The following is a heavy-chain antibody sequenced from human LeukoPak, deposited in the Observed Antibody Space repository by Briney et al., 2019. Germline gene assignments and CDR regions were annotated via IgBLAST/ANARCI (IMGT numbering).Heavy chain of an antibody. CDR3: ATVPYSGSYYPDR. CDR2: ISSSGIYT. CDR1: GFTFSDYY. D-gene: IGHD1-26*01. J-gene: IGHJ5*02. Sequence: PGGSLRLSCAASGFTFSDYYMTWICKTPGKGLEWVSYISSSGIYTNYADSVKGRFTISRDNGKKSLYLQMNSLKAEDTAVYYCATVPYSGSYYPDRWGQGTLVTVSS. V-gene: IGHV3-11*06.